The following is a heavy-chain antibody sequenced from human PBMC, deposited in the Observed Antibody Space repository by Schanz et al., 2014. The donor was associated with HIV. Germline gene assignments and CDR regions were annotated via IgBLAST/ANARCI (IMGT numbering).Heavy chain of an antibody. CDR1: GFTFSDYS. V-gene: IGHV3-23*04. CDR3: AKGGSSSVLAYYYYGMDV. J-gene: IGHJ6*02. CDR2: IRGSGGST. Sequence: EVQLAESGGGLVKPGGSLRLSCAGSGFTFSDYSMTWVRQAPGKGLEWVASIRGSGGSTYYTDSVKGRFTISRDNSKSTLYLQLSSLRADDTAIYYCAKGGSSSVLAYYYYGMDVWGRGTTVTVSS. D-gene: IGHD6-6*01.